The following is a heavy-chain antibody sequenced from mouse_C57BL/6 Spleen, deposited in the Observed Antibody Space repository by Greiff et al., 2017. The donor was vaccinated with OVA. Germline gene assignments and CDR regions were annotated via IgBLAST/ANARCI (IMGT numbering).Heavy chain of an antibody. CDR1: GFNIKNTY. D-gene: IGHD2-4*01. Sequence: VQLQQSVAELVRPGASVKLSCTASGFNIKNTYMHWVKQRPEQGLEWIGRIDPANGNTKYAPKFQGKATITADKSSNTAYLQLSSLTSEDTAIYYCAIFENYDYDGWYFDVWGTGTTVTVSS. CDR3: AIFENYDYDGWYFDV. CDR2: IDPANGNT. J-gene: IGHJ1*03. V-gene: IGHV14-3*01.